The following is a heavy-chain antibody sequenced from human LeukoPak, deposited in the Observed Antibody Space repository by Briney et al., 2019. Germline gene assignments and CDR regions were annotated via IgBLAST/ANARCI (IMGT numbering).Heavy chain of an antibody. V-gene: IGHV4-59*01. D-gene: IGHD4-23*01. CDR3: ARSSVTRNAFDI. CDR2: IYYSRST. J-gene: IGHJ3*02. CDR1: GGSISSYY. Sequence: SETLSLTCTVSGGSISSYYWSWIRQPPGKGLEWIGYIYYSRSTNYNPSLKSRVTISVDTSKNQFSLKLSSVTAADTAVYYCARSSVTRNAFDIWGQGTMVTVSS.